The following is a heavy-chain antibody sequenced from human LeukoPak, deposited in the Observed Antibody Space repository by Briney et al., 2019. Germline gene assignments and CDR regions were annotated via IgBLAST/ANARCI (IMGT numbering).Heavy chain of an antibody. J-gene: IGHJ4*02. CDR3: AKRYGNYHTLDH. D-gene: IGHD3-16*02. CDR1: GFTFSGYW. V-gene: IGHV3-7*01. CDR2: IKQDGSEK. Sequence: GGSLRLSCAASGFTFSGYWMSWVRQAPGKGLEWVANIKQDGSEKYYVDSVKGRFTISRDNPKNSLYLQMNSLRAEDTAEYYCAKRYGNYHTLDHWGQGTLVTVSS.